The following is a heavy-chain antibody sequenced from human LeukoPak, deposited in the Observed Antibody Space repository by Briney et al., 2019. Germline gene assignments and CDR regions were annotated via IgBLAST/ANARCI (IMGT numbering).Heavy chain of an antibody. J-gene: IGHJ6*02. CDR1: GGTFSSSA. Sequence: SVKVSCKTSGGTFSSSAITWVRQAFGHGFEWLGRIIPVLNITTYAQKFQGRVTITADTSTSTVYMELSSLRSEETAVYYCAKDQGLTAPPPYGLDVWGQGTTVIVTS. CDR2: IIPVLNIT. D-gene: IGHD5-18*01. CDR3: AKDQGLTAPPPYGLDV. V-gene: IGHV1-69*04.